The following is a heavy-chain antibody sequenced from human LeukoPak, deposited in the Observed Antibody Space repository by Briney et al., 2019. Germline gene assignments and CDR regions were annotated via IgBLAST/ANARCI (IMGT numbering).Heavy chain of an antibody. Sequence: ASVKVSCKASGYTFTSYAMHWVRQAPGQRLEWMGWINAGNGNTKYSQEFQGRVTITRDTSASTAYMELSSLRSEDMAVYYCARANWNDGEDYFDYWGQGTLVTVSS. V-gene: IGHV1-3*03. CDR2: INAGNGNT. CDR1: GYTFTSYA. J-gene: IGHJ4*02. D-gene: IGHD1-20*01. CDR3: ARANWNDGEDYFDY.